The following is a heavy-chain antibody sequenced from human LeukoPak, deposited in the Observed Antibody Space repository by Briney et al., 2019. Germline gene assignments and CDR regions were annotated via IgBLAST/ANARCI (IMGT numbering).Heavy chain of an antibody. Sequence: PSETLSLTCAVYGGPFSGYFWSWIRQPPAKGLEWIGEINHSGSTNYNPSLKSRVTISVDRSKNQFSLKLSSVTAADTAVYYCAFWQRGFDAFDVWGQGTMVTVPS. J-gene: IGHJ3*01. CDR3: AFWQRGFDAFDV. D-gene: IGHD1-26*01. CDR1: GGPFSGYF. V-gene: IGHV4-34*01. CDR2: INHSGST.